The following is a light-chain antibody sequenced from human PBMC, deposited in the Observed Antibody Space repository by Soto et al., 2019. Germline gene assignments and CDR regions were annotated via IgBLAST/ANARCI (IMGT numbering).Light chain of an antibody. Sequence: DIQMTQSPSSLSASVGDRVTITCQASQDISNYLNWYQQKPGKVPKLLMYAASTLQGGVPSRFSGSGSGTEFTLTISSLQPEDFATYYCQQSYSTFVTFGQGTKVDI. J-gene: IGKJ1*01. V-gene: IGKV1-39*01. CDR2: AAS. CDR1: QDISNY. CDR3: QQSYSTFVT.